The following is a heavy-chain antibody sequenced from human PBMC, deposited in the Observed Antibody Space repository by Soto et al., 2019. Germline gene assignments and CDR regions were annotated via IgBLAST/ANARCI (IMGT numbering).Heavy chain of an antibody. J-gene: IGHJ4*02. CDR1: GDSITSSSHY. Sequence: PSETLSLSCTVSGDSITSSSHYWGWIRHPPGKGLECIANIYYDGNTYYNPSLKSRVAISLDTSKNQFPLRLNSVTAADTAVYYCARSSIEPRVFMYPFDSWGQGTLVTVS. CDR2: IYYDGNT. V-gene: IGHV4-39*01. D-gene: IGHD6-6*01. CDR3: ARSSIEPRVFMYPFDS.